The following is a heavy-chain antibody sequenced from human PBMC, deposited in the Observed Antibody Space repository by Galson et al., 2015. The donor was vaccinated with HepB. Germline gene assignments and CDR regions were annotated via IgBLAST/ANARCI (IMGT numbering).Heavy chain of an antibody. D-gene: IGHD2-2*01. CDR3: AREGYCSSTSCYGGAFDI. CDR1: GFTFSSYA. V-gene: IGHV3-30-3*01. CDR2: ISYDGSNK. Sequence: SLRLSCAASGFTFSSYAMHWVRQAPGKGLEWVAVISYDGSNKYYADSVKGRFTISRDNSKNTLYLQMNSLGAEDTAVYYCAREGYCSSTSCYGGAFDIWGQGTMVTVSS. J-gene: IGHJ3*02.